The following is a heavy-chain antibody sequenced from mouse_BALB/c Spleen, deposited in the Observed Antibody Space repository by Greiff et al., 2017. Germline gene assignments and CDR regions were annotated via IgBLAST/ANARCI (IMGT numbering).Heavy chain of an antibody. Sequence: EVMLVESGGGLVQPGGSRKLSCAASGFTFSDYGMAWVRQAPGKGPEWVAFISNLAYSIYYADTVTGRFTISRENAKNTLYLEMSSLRSEDTAVYYCARDDGYDAWFAYWGQGTLVTVSA. CDR3: ARDDGYDAWFAY. CDR2: ISNLAYSI. J-gene: IGHJ3*01. D-gene: IGHD2-2*01. CDR1: GFTFSDYG. V-gene: IGHV5-15*02.